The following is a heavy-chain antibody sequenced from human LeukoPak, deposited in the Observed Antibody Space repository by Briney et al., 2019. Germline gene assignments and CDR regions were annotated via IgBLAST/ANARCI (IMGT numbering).Heavy chain of an antibody. CDR3: AKDREFSGGRSFIPDAFDI. D-gene: IGHD3-10*01. V-gene: IGHV3-11*06. Sequence: GGPLRLSCAASGFTFSDYYMTWIRRAPGKGLEWVSYISRSSGLPKYADSVRGRFTISRDNSKNTLYLQMNSLRADDTAVYYCAKDREFSGGRSFIPDAFDIWGQGTMVTVSS. CDR2: ISRSSGLP. CDR1: GFTFSDYY. J-gene: IGHJ3*02.